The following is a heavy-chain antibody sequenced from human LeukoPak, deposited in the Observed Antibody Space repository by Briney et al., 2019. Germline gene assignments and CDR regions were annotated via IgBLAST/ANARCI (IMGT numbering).Heavy chain of an antibody. CDR3: ARVKVGAITRWFDP. J-gene: IGHJ5*02. V-gene: IGHV4-39*07. Sequence: SETLSLTCTVSGGSISSSSYYWGWIRQPPGKGLEWIGSIYYSGSTYYNPSLKSRVTISVDTSKNQFSLKLSSVTAADTAVYYCARVKVGAITRWFDPWGQGTLVTVSS. D-gene: IGHD1-26*01. CDR2: IYYSGST. CDR1: GGSISSSSYY.